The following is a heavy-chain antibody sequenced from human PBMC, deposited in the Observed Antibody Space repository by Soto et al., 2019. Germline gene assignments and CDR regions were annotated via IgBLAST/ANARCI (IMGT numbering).Heavy chain of an antibody. V-gene: IGHV3-53*01. CDR1: GFTVTSNY. Sequence: PGGSLRLSCAASGFTVTSNYMSWVRQAPGKGLEWVSVIYSGGSTYYADSVKGRFTISRDNSKNTLYLQMNSLRAEDTAVYYCARVGRRDGYNFGDFDYWGQGTLVTVSS. J-gene: IGHJ4*02. CDR3: ARVGRRDGYNFGDFDY. CDR2: IYSGGST. D-gene: IGHD5-12*01.